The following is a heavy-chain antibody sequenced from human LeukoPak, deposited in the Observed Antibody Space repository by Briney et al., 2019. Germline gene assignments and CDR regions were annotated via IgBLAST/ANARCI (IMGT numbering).Heavy chain of an antibody. CDR3: AREILYYYYMDV. J-gene: IGHJ6*03. D-gene: IGHD2-15*01. CDR2: ISAYNGNT. Sequence: ASVKVSCKASGYTFTSYGISWVRQAPGQGLEWMGWISAYNGNTNYAQKLQGRVTMTTDTSTSTAYMELRSLRSEDTAVYYCAREILYYYYMDVWGKGTTVTVSS. CDR1: GYTFTSYG. V-gene: IGHV1-18*01.